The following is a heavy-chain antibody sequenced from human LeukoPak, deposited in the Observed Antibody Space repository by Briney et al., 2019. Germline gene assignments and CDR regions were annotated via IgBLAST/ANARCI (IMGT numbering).Heavy chain of an antibody. D-gene: IGHD3-9*01. CDR2: IYYSGST. Sequence: SETLSLTCTVSGGSISSYYWSWIRQPPGKGLEWIGYIYYSGSTNYNPSLKSRVTISVDTSKNQFSLKLSSVTAADTAVYYCARAPEPGFGWLSFQGDYYYYYMDVWGKGTTVTISS. J-gene: IGHJ6*03. V-gene: IGHV4-59*01. CDR1: GGSISSYY. CDR3: ARAPEPGFGWLSFQGDYYYYYMDV.